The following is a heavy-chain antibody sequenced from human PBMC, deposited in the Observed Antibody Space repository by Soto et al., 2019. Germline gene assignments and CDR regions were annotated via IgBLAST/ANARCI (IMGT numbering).Heavy chain of an antibody. V-gene: IGHV3-23*01. Sequence: EVQLLESGGGLVQPGGSLRLSCAASGFTFSSYAMTWVRQAPGKGLEWVSALSGSGVSTYYADSVKGRFTISRDNSKNTHYLQMNSLRAEDTAVYYCAKGGASKDYYDTSGYYLYYYYAMDVWGQGTTVTVSS. J-gene: IGHJ6*02. D-gene: IGHD3-22*01. CDR1: GFTFSSYA. CDR2: LSGSGVST. CDR3: AKGGASKDYYDTSGYYLYYYYAMDV.